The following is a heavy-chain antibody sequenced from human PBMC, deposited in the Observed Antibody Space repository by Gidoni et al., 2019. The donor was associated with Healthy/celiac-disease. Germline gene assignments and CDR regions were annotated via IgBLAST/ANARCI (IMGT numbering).Heavy chain of an antibody. Sequence: QVQLVQSGAEVKKPGSSEKVSCKASGGSFSSYPISWVRQAPGQGLAWMGGIIPIFGTANYAQKFQGRVTITADESTSTAYMELSSLRSEDTAVYYCARVGTRVQLWVIGGPSWYYFDYWGQGTLVTVSS. V-gene: IGHV1-69*01. CDR2: IIPIFGTA. J-gene: IGHJ4*02. CDR3: ARVGTRVQLWVIGGPSWYYFDY. D-gene: IGHD5-18*01. CDR1: GGSFSSYP.